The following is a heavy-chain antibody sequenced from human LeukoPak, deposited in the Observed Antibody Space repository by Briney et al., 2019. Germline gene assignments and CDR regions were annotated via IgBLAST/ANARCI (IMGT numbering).Heavy chain of an antibody. D-gene: IGHD2-2*01. CDR3: ARDLHQLPFNWFDP. CDR2: ISAYNGNT. J-gene: IGHJ5*02. Sequence: ASVKVSCKASGYTFTSYGISWVRQAPGQGLEGMGWISAYNGNTNYAQKLQGRVTMTTDTSTSTAYMELRSLRSDDTAVYYCARDLHQLPFNWFDPWGQGTLVTVSS. CDR1: GYTFTSYG. V-gene: IGHV1-18*01.